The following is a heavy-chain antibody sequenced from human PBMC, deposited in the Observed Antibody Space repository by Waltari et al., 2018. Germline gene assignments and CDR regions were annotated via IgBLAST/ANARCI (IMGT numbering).Heavy chain of an antibody. D-gene: IGHD6-6*01. J-gene: IGHJ4*02. CDR2: INNDGRYT. V-gene: IGHV3-74*01. CDR3: ARGGLTPSIDY. CDR1: GFIFSSHW. Sequence: EVQLVESGGGLVQPGGSLRLSCGASGFIFSSHWMHWVRQVPGKGPVWVSEINNDGRYTNYADSGKGRFTIARDNAENTLYLQMNSLRAEDTAVYYCARGGLTPSIDYWGQGTLVTVSS.